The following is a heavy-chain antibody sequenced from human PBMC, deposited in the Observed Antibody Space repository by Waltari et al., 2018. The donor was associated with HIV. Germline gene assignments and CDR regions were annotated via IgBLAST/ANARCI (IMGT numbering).Heavy chain of an antibody. J-gene: IGHJ4*02. CDR2: IKEDGSEI. D-gene: IGHD6-13*01. V-gene: IGHV3-7*01. CDR3: ARRQQLTD. Sequence: EVRLVESGGGLVQPGGSLSLSWSASGFPFMGSWMTWVRQAPGKGLEWVANIKEDGSEIHYVDSVKGRFTISRDNAKNSLYLQMNSLRAEDTAVYYCARRQQLTDWGQGTLVTVSS. CDR1: GFPFMGSW.